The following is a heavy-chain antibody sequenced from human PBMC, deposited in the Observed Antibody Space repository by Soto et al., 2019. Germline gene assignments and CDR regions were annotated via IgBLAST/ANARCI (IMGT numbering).Heavy chain of an antibody. CDR1: GYTFTSYY. CDR2: INPSGGST. D-gene: IGHD1-7*01. V-gene: IGHV1-46*01. Sequence: ASVKVSCKASGYTFTSYYMHWVRQAPGQGLEWMGIINPSGGSTSYAQKFQGRVTMTRDTSTSTVYMELSSLRSEDTAVYYCARLSNKTGNTYLPGSDFDYWGQGTLVTVYS. J-gene: IGHJ4*02. CDR3: ARLSNKTGNTYLPGSDFDY.